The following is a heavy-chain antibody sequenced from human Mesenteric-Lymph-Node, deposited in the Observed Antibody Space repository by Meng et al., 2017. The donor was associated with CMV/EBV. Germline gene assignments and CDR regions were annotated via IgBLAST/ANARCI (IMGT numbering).Heavy chain of an antibody. CDR1: GVPFSRAYYY. Sequence: SETLSLTCTVSGVPFSRAYYYWSWTRQPPGKGLEWIGYIYYSGSTNYNSSLKSRLTISVDTSKNQFSLRLGSVTVADTAVYYCASGYCSSTSCYTSDYWGQGSLVTVSS. J-gene: IGHJ4*02. CDR3: ASGYCSSTSCYTSDY. V-gene: IGHV4-61*01. D-gene: IGHD2-2*02. CDR2: IYYSGST.